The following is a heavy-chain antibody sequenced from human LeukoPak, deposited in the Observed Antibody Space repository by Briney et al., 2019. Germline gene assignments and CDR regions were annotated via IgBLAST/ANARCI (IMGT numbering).Heavy chain of an antibody. V-gene: IGHV3-73*01. CDR3: TRPMYYDSSGYYCFDY. Sequence: GGSLRLSCAASGFTFSGSAMHWVRQASGKGLEWVGRIRSKANSYATAYAASVKGRFTISRDDSKNTAYLQMNSLKTEDTAVYYCTRPMYYDSSGYYCFDYWGQGTLVTVSS. CDR1: GFTFSGSA. D-gene: IGHD3-22*01. CDR2: IRSKANSYAT. J-gene: IGHJ4*02.